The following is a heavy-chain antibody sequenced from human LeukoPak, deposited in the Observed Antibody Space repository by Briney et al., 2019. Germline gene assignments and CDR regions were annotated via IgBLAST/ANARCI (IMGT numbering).Heavy chain of an antibody. D-gene: IGHD2-15*01. CDR2: ISSTSSTI. Sequence: GGSLRLSCAASGFTFSSYSMNWVRQAPGKGLECVSYISSTSSTIYYANSVRGRFTISRDNAKNSLYLQMDSLRVEDTAVYYWVRDASGYSWGQGTLVTVSS. J-gene: IGHJ4*02. CDR3: VRDASGYS. CDR1: GFTFSSYS. V-gene: IGHV3-48*01.